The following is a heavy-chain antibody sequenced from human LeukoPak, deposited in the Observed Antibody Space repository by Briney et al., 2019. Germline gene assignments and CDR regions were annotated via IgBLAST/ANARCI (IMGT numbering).Heavy chain of an antibody. D-gene: IGHD1-26*01. CDR1: GYIFTNYG. V-gene: IGHV1-18*01. CDR2: ISAYNGNS. CDR3: AISGTITEPPYYLDY. Sequence: ASVKVSCKASGYIFTNYGITWVRQAPGQGLEWMGWISAYNGNSKSVQKLQGRVTMTTDTSTSTAYMELRSLRSDDTAVYYCAISGTITEPPYYLDYWGQGTLVTVSS. J-gene: IGHJ4*02.